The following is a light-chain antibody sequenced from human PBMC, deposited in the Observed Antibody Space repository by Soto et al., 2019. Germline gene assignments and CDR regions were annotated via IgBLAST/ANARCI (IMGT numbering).Light chain of an antibody. Sequence: DIQMTQSPSSLSASVEDRVIITCRASQSISNHLNWYQQKPGKAPKLLIFAASSLQSGVPSRFSGSRSGPDFTLTISSLQPEDFATYYCQQLTRYPSTFGGGTKVDIK. CDR1: QSISNH. CDR2: AAS. V-gene: IGKV1-39*01. J-gene: IGKJ4*01. CDR3: QQLTRYPST.